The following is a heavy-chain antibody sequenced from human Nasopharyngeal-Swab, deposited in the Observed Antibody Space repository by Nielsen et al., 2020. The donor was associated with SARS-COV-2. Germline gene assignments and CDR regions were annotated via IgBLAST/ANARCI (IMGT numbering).Heavy chain of an antibody. Sequence: GESLKISCAASGFTFSSYGMHWVRQAPGKGLEWVAVIWYDGSNKYYADSVKGRFTISRDNSKNTLYLQMNSLRAEDTAVYYCARDQFSASSGWDYWGQGTLVTVSS. CDR2: IWYDGSNK. J-gene: IGHJ4*02. V-gene: IGHV3-33*01. CDR1: GFTFSSYG. D-gene: IGHD6-19*01. CDR3: ARDQFSASSGWDY.